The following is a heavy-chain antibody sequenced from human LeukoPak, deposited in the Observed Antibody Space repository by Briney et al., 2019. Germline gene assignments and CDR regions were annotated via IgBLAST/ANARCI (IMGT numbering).Heavy chain of an antibody. D-gene: IGHD4-11*01. Sequence: ASVKVSCKASGYTFTSYAMNWVRQAPGQGLEWMGWISAYNGNTNYAQKLQGRVTMTTDTSTSTAYMELRSLRSDDTAVYYCARDDSDYHAFDIWGQGTMVTVSS. CDR2: ISAYNGNT. J-gene: IGHJ3*02. CDR3: ARDDSDYHAFDI. V-gene: IGHV1-18*01. CDR1: GYTFTSYA.